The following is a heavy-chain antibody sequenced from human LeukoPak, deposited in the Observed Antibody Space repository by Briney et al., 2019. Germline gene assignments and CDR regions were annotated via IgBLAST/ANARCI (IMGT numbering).Heavy chain of an antibody. CDR2: VNSDGSST. J-gene: IGHJ4*02. D-gene: IGHD6-19*01. V-gene: IGHV3-74*01. CDR1: GFTFTSYW. Sequence: GGSLRLSCAASGFTFTSYWMHWVRQAPGKGLVWVSRVNSDGSSTIYADSVKGRFTISRDNAKNTLYLQMNSLRAEDTAVYYCAREVAGSYFDYRGQGTLVTVSS. CDR3: AREVAGSYFDY.